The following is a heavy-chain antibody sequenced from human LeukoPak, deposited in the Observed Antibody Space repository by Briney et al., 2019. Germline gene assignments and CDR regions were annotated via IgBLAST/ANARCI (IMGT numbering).Heavy chain of an antibody. Sequence: SETLSLTSAGYGGSCSGYYWSRIRQPPGKGLEWIGEINHSGSTNYNPSLKSRVTISVDTSKNQFSLKLSSVTAADTAVYYCARGSGPGAMSYYYYYMDVWGKGTTVTVSS. CDR1: GGSCSGYY. V-gene: IGHV4-34*01. D-gene: IGHD3-10*01. J-gene: IGHJ6*03. CDR2: INHSGST. CDR3: ARGSGPGAMSYYYYYMDV.